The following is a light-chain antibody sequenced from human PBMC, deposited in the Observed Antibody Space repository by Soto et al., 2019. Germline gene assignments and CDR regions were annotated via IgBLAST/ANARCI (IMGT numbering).Light chain of an antibody. CDR1: SSDVANDKF. V-gene: IGLV2-14*02. Sequence: QSVLTQPASVSGSPGQSINVSCTGASSDVANDKFVSWYQQHPGKAPKLMIYEGTKRPSGVSDRFSASKSGDTASLTISGLQAADEADYFCSSYTSSMTNVFGSGTKVTV. CDR2: EGT. CDR3: SSYTSSMTNV. J-gene: IGLJ1*01.